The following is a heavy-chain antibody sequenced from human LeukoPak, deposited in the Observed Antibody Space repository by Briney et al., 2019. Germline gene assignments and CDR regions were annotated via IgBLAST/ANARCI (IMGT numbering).Heavy chain of an antibody. V-gene: IGHV3-7*01. CDR2: IKQDGSEK. J-gene: IGHJ4*02. Sequence: GGSLRLSCAVSGFTFSSYWMSWVRQAPEKGLEWVANIKQDGSEKYYVDSVKGRFTISRDNAKNSLYLQMNSLRAEDTAVYYCARDRNWNYDYWGQGTLVTVSS. D-gene: IGHD1-7*01. CDR1: GFTFSSYW. CDR3: ARDRNWNYDY.